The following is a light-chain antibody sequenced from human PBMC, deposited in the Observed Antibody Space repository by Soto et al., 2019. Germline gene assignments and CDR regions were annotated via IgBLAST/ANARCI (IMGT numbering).Light chain of an antibody. CDR3: QQTYSAPPT. CDR1: QIISTY. J-gene: IGKJ1*01. CDR2: AAS. Sequence: DIQMTQSPSSLSASVGDRVTITCRASQIISTYLNWYQQRAGLAPRLLTYAASSLQSGVPPRFSGSGSATDFTLTISSLQPEDFATYFCQQTYSAPPTFGQGTKVEIK. V-gene: IGKV1-39*01.